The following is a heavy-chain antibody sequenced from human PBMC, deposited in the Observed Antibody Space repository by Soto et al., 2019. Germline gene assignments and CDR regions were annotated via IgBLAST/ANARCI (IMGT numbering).Heavy chain of an antibody. CDR3: AREGRYCSSTSCSNYYYYGMDV. V-gene: IGHV3-21*01. Sequence: GGSLRLSCVASGFTFSSYSMNWVRQAPGKGLEWVSSISSSSSYIYYAHSVKGRFTISRDNAKNSLYLQMNSLRAEDTAVYYCAREGRYCSSTSCSNYYYYGMDVWGQGTTVTVSS. CDR2: ISSSSSYI. CDR1: GFTFSSYS. J-gene: IGHJ6*02. D-gene: IGHD2-2*01.